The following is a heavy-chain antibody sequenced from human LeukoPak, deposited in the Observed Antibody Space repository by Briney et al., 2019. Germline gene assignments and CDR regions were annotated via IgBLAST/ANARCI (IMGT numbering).Heavy chain of an antibody. CDR2: ISAYNGNT. D-gene: IGHD2-15*01. J-gene: IGHJ4*02. CDR1: GYTFTSYG. CDR3: ARDNLAAIAGWGLDY. V-gene: IGHV1-18*03. Sequence: GASVKLSCKASGYTFTSYGISWVRQAPGQGLEWMGWISAYNGNTYYAPNIQGRVTMTTDTSTSTAYMELRSLRSDDMAVYYCARDNLAAIAGWGLDYWGQGTLVTVSS.